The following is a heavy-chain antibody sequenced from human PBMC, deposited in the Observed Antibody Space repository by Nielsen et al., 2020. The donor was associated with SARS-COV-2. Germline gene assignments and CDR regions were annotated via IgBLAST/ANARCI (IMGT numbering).Heavy chain of an antibody. D-gene: IGHD2-21*01. CDR1: GGSISSYY. CDR3: ARDPRVGIYYYGMDV. V-gene: IGHV4-59*12. J-gene: IGHJ6*02. CDR2: IYYSGST. Sequence: SETLSLTCTVSGGSISSYYWSWIRQPPGKGLEWIGYIYYSGSTNYNPSLKSRVTISVDTSKNQFSLKLSSVTAADTAVYYCARDPRVGIYYYGMDVWGQGTTVTVSS.